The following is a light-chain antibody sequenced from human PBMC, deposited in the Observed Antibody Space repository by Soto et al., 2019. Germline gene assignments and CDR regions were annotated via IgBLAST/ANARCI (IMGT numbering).Light chain of an antibody. Sequence: DIQMTQSPSSLSASVGDRVTITCQASQDISNYLNWYQQKPGKAPKLLIYDASNLETGVPSRFSGSGSGTDCTVTISSLQPEDIATYYCQQYDNLPVTFGGGTKVEIK. CDR1: QDISNY. V-gene: IGKV1-33*01. J-gene: IGKJ4*01. CDR3: QQYDNLPVT. CDR2: DAS.